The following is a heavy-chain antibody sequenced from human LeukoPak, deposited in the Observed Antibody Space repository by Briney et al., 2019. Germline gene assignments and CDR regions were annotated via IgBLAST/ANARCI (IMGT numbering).Heavy chain of an antibody. Sequence: GGSLRLSCAASGFTFSSYEMNWVRQAPGKGLEWVAIMDEYGSDIFHVESVKGRFIISRANARSSLYLQMNNLRAEDTAVYYCARPRGCGSARCNNFDYWGQGTLVTVSS. J-gene: IGHJ4*02. CDR2: MDEYGSDI. V-gene: IGHV3-7*01. CDR1: GFTFSSYE. D-gene: IGHD2-2*01. CDR3: ARPRGCGSARCNNFDY.